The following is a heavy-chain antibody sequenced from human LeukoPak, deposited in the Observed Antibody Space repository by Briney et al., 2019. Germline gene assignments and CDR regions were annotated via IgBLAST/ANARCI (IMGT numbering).Heavy chain of an antibody. V-gene: IGHV3-74*01. J-gene: IGHJ5*02. CDR2: INPDGTII. D-gene: IGHD1/OR15-1a*01. Sequence: GGSLRLSCVASGFTYTNYWMHWFRQVSGKGPVWVSHINPDGTIIDYADFVKGRFTISRDNAKNLLYLQMKGLRADDTALYYCAKDLSWNTADRWGQGTLVTVSS. CDR1: GFTYTNYW. CDR3: AKDLSWNTADR.